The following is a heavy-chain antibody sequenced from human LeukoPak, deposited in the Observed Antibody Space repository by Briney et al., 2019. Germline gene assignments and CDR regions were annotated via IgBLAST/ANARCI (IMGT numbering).Heavy chain of an antibody. CDR2: IKSKIDGGTI. Sequence: GGSLRLSCATSGFIFNKAWMNWVRQAPGKGLEWVGRIKSKIDGGTIDYATPVKGRFTISRDDSKNTLFLEMNSLKTEDTAVYYCTTVRRLYGDTPDCWGQGTLVTVSS. V-gene: IGHV3-15*07. CDR1: GFIFNKAW. J-gene: IGHJ4*02. CDR3: TTVRRLYGDTPDC. D-gene: IGHD4-17*01.